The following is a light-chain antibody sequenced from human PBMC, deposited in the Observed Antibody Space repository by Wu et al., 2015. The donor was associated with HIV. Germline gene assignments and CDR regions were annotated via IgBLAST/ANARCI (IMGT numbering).Light chain of an antibody. V-gene: IGKV3-20*01. Sequence: EIVLTQSPGTLSLSPGERATLPCRASQSVGSASLAWYLQKPGQAPRLLIFDVSSRATGIPDRLTGSGSGTDFTLTISRLEPEDFAVYYCQLYGSSPPYSFGQGTKLEIK. CDR1: QSVGSAS. CDR2: DVS. J-gene: IGKJ2*03. CDR3: QLYGSSPPYS.